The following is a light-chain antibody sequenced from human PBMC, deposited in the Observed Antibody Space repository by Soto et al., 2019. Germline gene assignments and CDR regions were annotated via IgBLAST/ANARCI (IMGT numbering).Light chain of an antibody. CDR3: QQYNNWPPAWT. V-gene: IGKV3-15*01. CDR1: QSVSSN. Sequence: EIVMTQSPATLSVSPGERATLSCRASQSVSSNLAWYQQKPGQAARLHIYGSSTKATGIPARFSGSGSGTEFTLTISSLQSEDFAVYYCQQYNNWPPAWTFGQGTKVEIK. CDR2: GSS. J-gene: IGKJ1*01.